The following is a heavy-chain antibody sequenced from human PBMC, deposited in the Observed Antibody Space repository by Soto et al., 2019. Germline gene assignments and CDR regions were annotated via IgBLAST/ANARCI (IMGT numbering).Heavy chain of an antibody. V-gene: IGHV3-30*04. CDR3: ARDHLRMGIAAAGAFDI. D-gene: IGHD6-13*01. J-gene: IGHJ3*02. CDR2: ISYDGSNK. CDR1: GFTFSSYA. Sequence: GGSLRLSCAASGFTFSSYAMHWVRQAPGKGLEWVAVISYDGSNKYYADSVKGRFTISRDNSKNTLYLQMNSLRAEDTAVYYCARDHLRMGIAAAGAFDIWGQGRMVTVSS.